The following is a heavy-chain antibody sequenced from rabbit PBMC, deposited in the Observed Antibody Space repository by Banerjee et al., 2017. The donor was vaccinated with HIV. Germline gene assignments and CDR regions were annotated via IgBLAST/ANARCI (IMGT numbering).Heavy chain of an antibody. D-gene: IGHD1-1*01. CDR1: GFSFRNKYV. CDR3: ARSGSGDYRRVNL. J-gene: IGHJ4*01. CDR2: IGISSGST. V-gene: IGHV1S43*01. Sequence: QEQLEESGGDLVKPEGSLTLTCTASGFSFRNKYVMCWVRQAPGKGLELIACIGISSGSTWYASWVNGRFSISRSTSLNTVTLQMTSLTAADTATYFCARSGSGDYRRVNLWGPGTLHRL.